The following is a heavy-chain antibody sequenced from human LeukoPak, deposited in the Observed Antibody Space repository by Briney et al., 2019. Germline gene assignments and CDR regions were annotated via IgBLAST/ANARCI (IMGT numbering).Heavy chain of an antibody. CDR2: LSYDGSNK. CDR3: VKDSLGCSYGYYFDY. V-gene: IGHV3-30*18. D-gene: IGHD5-18*01. J-gene: IGHJ4*02. Sequence: PGGSLRLSCAASGFTFSSYGMHWVRQAPGKGLEWVAVLSYDGSNKYYADSVKGRFTISRDNSKNTLYLQMSSLRAEDTAVYYCVKDSLGCSYGYYFDYWGQGTLVTVSS. CDR1: GFTFSSYG.